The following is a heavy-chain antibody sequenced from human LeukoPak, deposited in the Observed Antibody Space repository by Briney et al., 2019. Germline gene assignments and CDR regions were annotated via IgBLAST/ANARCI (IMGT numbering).Heavy chain of an antibody. CDR2: INHSGST. J-gene: IGHJ4*02. Sequence: KPSETLSLTCAVYGGSFSGYYWSWIRQPPGKGLEWIGEINHSGSTNYNPSLKSRVTISVDTSKKQFSLRPSSVTAADTAVYYCATYYYTETYTYFDHWGQGTLVTVSS. CDR3: ATYYYTETYTYFDH. CDR1: GGSFSGYY. V-gene: IGHV4-34*01. D-gene: IGHD3-3*01.